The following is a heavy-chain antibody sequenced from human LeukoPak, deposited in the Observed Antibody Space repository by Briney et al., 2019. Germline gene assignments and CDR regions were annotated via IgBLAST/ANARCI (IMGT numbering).Heavy chain of an antibody. CDR3: ARLNKGSSSWYWGYNWFDP. V-gene: IGHV1-69*05. Sequence: ASVKVSCKASGGTFSSYAISWVRQAPGQGLEWMGGMIPIFGTANYAQKFQGRVTITTDESTSTAYMELSSLRSEDTAVYYCARLNKGSSSWYWGYNWFDPWGQGTLVTVSS. D-gene: IGHD6-13*01. J-gene: IGHJ5*02. CDR1: GGTFSSYA. CDR2: MIPIFGTA.